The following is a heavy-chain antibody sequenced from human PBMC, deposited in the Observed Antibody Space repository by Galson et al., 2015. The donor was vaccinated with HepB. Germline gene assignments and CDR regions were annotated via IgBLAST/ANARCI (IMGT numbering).Heavy chain of an antibody. J-gene: IGHJ4*02. Sequence: PALVKPTQTLTLTCTFSVFSLSTRGMCVSWIRQPPGKALEWLALIDWDDDKYYSTSLKTRLTISKDTSKNQVVLTMTNMDPVDTATYYCARKGVGATKGAFDYWGQGTLVTVSS. V-gene: IGHV2-70*01. CDR3: ARKGVGATKGAFDY. D-gene: IGHD1-26*01. CDR1: VFSLSTRGMC. CDR2: IDWDDDK.